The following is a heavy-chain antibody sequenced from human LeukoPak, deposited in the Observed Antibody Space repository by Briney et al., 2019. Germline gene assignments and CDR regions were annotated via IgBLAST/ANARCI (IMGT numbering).Heavy chain of an antibody. V-gene: IGHV3-23*01. CDR1: GFTFSSYA. D-gene: IGHD6-13*01. J-gene: IGHJ4*02. Sequence: GGSLRLSCAASGFTFSSYAMSWVRQAPGKGLEWVSAISGSGGSTYYADSVKGRFTISRDNSKNTLYLQMNSLSAEDTAVYYCAKAYSSSWYKVIGYWGQGTLVTVSS. CDR2: ISGSGGST. CDR3: AKAYSSSWYKVIGY.